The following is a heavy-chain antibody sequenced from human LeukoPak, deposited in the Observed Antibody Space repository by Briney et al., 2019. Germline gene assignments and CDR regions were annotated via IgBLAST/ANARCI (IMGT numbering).Heavy chain of an antibody. CDR2: ISGSGGST. D-gene: IGHD3-22*01. V-gene: IGHV3-23*01. CDR3: AKLTLAYYYSSGYYFNDAFDI. J-gene: IGHJ3*02. Sequence: GGSLRLSCAASGFTFSSYGMSWVRQAPGKGLEWVSAISGSGGSTYYADSVKGRFTISRDNSKNTLYLQMNSLRAEDTAVYYCAKLTLAYYYSSGYYFNDAFDIWGQGTMVTVSS. CDR1: GFTFSSYG.